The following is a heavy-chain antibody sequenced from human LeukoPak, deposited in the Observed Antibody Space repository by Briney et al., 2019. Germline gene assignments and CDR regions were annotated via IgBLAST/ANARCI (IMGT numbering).Heavy chain of an antibody. CDR3: AKSGSYYYYYMDV. CDR2: IDYSGST. J-gene: IGHJ6*03. V-gene: IGHV4-59*08. Sequence: PSETLSLTCTVSGDSISSYYRSWIRQPPGKGLGWIGYIDYSGSTSYSPSLKSRVTMSVDTSKKQFSLKLTSVTAADTAVYYCAKSGSYYYYYMDVWGKGTTVTVSS. D-gene: IGHD3-10*01. CDR1: GDSISSYY.